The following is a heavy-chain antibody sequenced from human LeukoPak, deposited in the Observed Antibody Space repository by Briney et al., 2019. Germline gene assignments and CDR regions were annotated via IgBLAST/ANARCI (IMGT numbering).Heavy chain of an antibody. V-gene: IGHV4-4*07. CDR2: TYMSGNT. D-gene: IGHD2-2*01. CDR1: GGSISAYY. CDR3: AREPYCGSTSCFHMDV. J-gene: IGHJ6*03. Sequence: SETLSLTCTVFGGSISAYYWTWIRQPAGEGLEWIGRTYMSGNTHYNPSLKSRVTMSVDTSKNQFSLQLSSVTAADTAVYYCAREPYCGSTSCFHMDVWGKGATVTVSS.